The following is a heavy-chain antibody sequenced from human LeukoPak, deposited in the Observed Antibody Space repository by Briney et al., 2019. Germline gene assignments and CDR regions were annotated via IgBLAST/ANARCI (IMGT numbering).Heavy chain of an antibody. Sequence: SQTLSLTCTVSGGSLSSGDYYWSWIRQPPGTGLEWIGYIYYSGSTYYNPSLKSRVTISVDTSKNQFSLKLSSVTAADTAVYYCARDQTGDYYDSSGYYSWFDPWGQGTLVTVSS. CDR2: IYYSGST. D-gene: IGHD3-22*01. CDR3: ARDQTGDYYDSSGYYSWFDP. CDR1: GGSLSSGDYY. J-gene: IGHJ5*02. V-gene: IGHV4-30-4*01.